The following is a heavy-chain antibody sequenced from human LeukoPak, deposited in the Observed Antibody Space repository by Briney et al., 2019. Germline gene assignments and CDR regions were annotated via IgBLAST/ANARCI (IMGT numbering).Heavy chain of an antibody. CDR3: GGGGGRGGYNERYYFDY. D-gene: IGHD3-16*01. J-gene: IGHJ4*02. Sequence: GGSLRLSCAASGLTISSYEMSWVRQAAGKGLEWISYISSSGNTIFYSDSVKGRFTISRDNAKNSLHLQMNSLTAEDTAVYYCGGGGGRGGYNERYYFDYWGQGTLVTVSS. CDR2: ISSSGNTI. CDR1: GLTISSYE. V-gene: IGHV3-48*03.